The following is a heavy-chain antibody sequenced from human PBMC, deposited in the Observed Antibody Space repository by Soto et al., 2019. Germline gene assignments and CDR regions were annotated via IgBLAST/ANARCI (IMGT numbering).Heavy chain of an antibody. Sequence: QVQLVQSGAEVKRPGSSVKVYCESSGDTFNSYVISWVRQAPGQGLEWMGGIIPIIGVTHYAQKFQGRVTISALSSTGTVYMELTNLGFEDTALYYCARESLGAKGADHWGQGTLVTVSS. CDR1: GDTFNSYV. CDR2: IIPIIGVT. J-gene: IGHJ4*02. CDR3: ARESLGAKGADH. V-gene: IGHV1-69*17. D-gene: IGHD3-16*01.